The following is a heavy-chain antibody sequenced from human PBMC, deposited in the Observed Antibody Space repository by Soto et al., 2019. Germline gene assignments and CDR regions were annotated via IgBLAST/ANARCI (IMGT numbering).Heavy chain of an antibody. CDR3: ARDIGPALDWFGP. D-gene: IGHD5-18*01. CDR1: GYSFSSYD. J-gene: IGHJ5*02. CDR2: MNPKSGQT. V-gene: IGHV1-8*01. Sequence: ASVKVSCKASGYSFSSYDINWVRQASGQGLEWMGWMNPKSGQTGYAPRFQGRVTMTGNTSINTAYMELSSLRSEDTAVYYCARDIGPALDWFGPWGQGTLVTVPQ.